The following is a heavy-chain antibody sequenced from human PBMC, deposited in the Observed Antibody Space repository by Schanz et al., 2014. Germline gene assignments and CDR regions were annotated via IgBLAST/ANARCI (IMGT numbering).Heavy chain of an antibody. D-gene: IGHD5-12*01. V-gene: IGHV3-30*02. J-gene: IGHJ4*02. Sequence: QAELVESGGGVVQPGGSLRLSCEASGFIFSNHGMNWVRQAPGKGLEWVAFIQHDGSRTYYTASLKGRVTISRDNSKKTLYVQMNSLRAEDTAVYYCARDRPSGYALDFWGQGTLVTVSS. CDR1: GFIFSNHG. CDR2: IQHDGSRT. CDR3: ARDRPSGYALDF.